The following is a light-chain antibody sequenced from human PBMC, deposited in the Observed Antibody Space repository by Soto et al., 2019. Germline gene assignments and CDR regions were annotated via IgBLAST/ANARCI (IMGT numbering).Light chain of an antibody. Sequence: QSVLTQPASVSGSAGQSITISCTGTSSDVGSYNLVSWYQHHSGKAPKLMVYEGSKRPSGVSNRFSGSKSGNTASLTISGLQAEDEADYYCCSYAGSSTYVFGTGTKVTVL. CDR1: SSDVGSYNL. CDR3: CSYAGSSTYV. CDR2: EGS. J-gene: IGLJ1*01. V-gene: IGLV2-23*01.